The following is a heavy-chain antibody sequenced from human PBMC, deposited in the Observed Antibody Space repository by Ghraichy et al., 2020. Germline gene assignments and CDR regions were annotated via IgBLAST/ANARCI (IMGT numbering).Heavy chain of an antibody. CDR2: IYPGDSDT. J-gene: IGHJ4*02. Sequence: GGSLRLSCKGSGYSFTSYWIGWVRQMPGKGLEWMGIIYPGDSDTRYSPSFQGQVTISADKSISTAYLQWSSLKASDTAMYYCARASSMVRGVDYFDYWGQGTLVTVSS. CDR1: GYSFTSYW. CDR3: ARASSMVRGVDYFDY. V-gene: IGHV5-51*01. D-gene: IGHD3-10*01.